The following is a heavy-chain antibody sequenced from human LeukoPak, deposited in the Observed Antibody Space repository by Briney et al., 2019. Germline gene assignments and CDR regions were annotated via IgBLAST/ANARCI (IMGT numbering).Heavy chain of an antibody. CDR3: ARMGYCSSTSCYPTEWFDP. J-gene: IGHJ5*02. CDR1: GGSISSYY. CDR2: IYYSGST. D-gene: IGHD2-2*01. V-gene: IGHV4-59*01. Sequence: SETLSLTCTVSGGSISSYYWSWIRQPPGKGLEWIGYIYYSGSTNYNPSLKSRVTISVDTSKNQFSLKLSSVTAADTAVYYCARMGYCSSTSCYPTEWFDPWGQGTLVTVSS.